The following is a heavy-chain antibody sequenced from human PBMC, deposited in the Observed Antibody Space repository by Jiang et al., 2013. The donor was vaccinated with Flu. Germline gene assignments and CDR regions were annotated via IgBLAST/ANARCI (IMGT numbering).Heavy chain of an antibody. CDR1: GFNFNAYS. Sequence: VQLLESGGGLVRPGGSLTLSCAVSGFNFNAYSMNWVRQAPGKGLEWVSRISRGGEATYYADSVKGRFTISGDLYKDTLYLQMNSLGIEDAAVYYCVRDVIVGIPKVAFDVWGQGTTVTVSS. D-gene: IGHD1-26*01. CDR3: VRDVIVGIPKVAFDV. J-gene: IGHJ3*01. CDR2: ISRGGEAT. V-gene: IGHV3-23*01.